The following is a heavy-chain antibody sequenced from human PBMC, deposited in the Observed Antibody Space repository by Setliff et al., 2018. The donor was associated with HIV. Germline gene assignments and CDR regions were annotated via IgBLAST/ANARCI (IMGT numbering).Heavy chain of an antibody. CDR1: GGSFSDHY. V-gene: IGHV4-34*01. CDR2: INHSGIS. D-gene: IGHD6-6*01. CDR3: ARESSSSGLAEWFDS. J-gene: IGHJ5*01. Sequence: PSETLSLTCAVYGGSFSDHYWSWIRQPPGKGLEWIGEINHSGISNFNPSLKSRVSIPIDTPRSQFSLKLSSVTAADTAVYYCARESSSSGLAEWFDSWGQGTLVTVSS.